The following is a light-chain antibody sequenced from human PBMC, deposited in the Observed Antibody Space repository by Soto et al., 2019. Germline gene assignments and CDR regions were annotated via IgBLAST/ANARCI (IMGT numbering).Light chain of an antibody. J-gene: IGKJ5*01. CDR2: DAS. Sequence: EIVLTHSPATLSLSPGERAALSCSASQSVRSYLAWYQQKPGQAPRLLIYDASNRATGIPARFSGSGSGTDFTLTISSLEPEDFAVYYCQQRSNWPQITFGQGTRLEIK. V-gene: IGKV3-11*01. CDR1: QSVRSY. CDR3: QQRSNWPQIT.